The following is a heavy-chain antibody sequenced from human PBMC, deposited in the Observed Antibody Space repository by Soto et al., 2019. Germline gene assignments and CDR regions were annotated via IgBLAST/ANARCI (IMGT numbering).Heavy chain of an antibody. CDR3: AKGKYCGTGACSYFES. Sequence: PAGSLRLSCAASGFTFCSNSMSWVRQAPGKGLEWVSAINGCGQNPNTNYADSVKGRFTISGDNSKNTLYLQMNSLSAEDTAIYYCAKGKYCGTGACSYFESWGQGALVTVSS. CDR2: INGCGQNPNT. V-gene: IGHV3-23*01. D-gene: IGHD2-21*02. CDR1: GFTFCSNS. J-gene: IGHJ4*02.